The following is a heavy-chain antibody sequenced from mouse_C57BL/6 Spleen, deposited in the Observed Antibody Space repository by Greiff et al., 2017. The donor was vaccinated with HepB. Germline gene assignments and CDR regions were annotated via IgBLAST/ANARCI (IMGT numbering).Heavy chain of an antibody. CDR1: GYSFTSYY. V-gene: IGHV1-66*01. CDR3: ARRNWFFDY. Sequence: VQLQESGPELVKPGASVKISCKASGYSFTSYYIHWVKQRPGQGLEWIGWIYPGSGNTKYNEKFKGKATLTADTSSSTAYMQLSSLTSEDSAVYYCARRNWFFDYWGQGTTLTVSS. D-gene: IGHD4-1*01. J-gene: IGHJ2*01. CDR2: IYPGSGNT.